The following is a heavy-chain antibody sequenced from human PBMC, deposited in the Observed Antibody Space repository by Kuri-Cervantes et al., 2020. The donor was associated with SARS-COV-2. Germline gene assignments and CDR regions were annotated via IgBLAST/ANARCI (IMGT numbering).Heavy chain of an antibody. CDR1: GFTFSSYS. J-gene: IGHJ6*04. Sequence: GESLKISCAASGFTFSSYSMNWVRQAPGKGLEWVSYISSSSSTIYYADSVKGRFTISRDNAKNSLYLQMNSLRAEDTAVYYCARIMFMVRGRPGGQDVWGKGTTVTVSS. CDR2: ISSSSSTI. D-gene: IGHD3-10*01. V-gene: IGHV3-48*01. CDR3: ARIMFMVRGRPGGQDV.